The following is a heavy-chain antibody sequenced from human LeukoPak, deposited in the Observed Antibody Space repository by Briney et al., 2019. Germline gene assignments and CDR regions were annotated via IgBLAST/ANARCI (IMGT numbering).Heavy chain of an antibody. Sequence: ASVKVSCKASGGTFSSYAISWVRQAPGQGLEWMGRIIPILGIANYAQKFQGRVTITADKSTSTAYMELSSLRSEDTAVYYCARAGGGDGMDVWGQGTTVTVSS. CDR2: IIPILGIA. J-gene: IGHJ6*02. CDR1: GGTFSSYA. D-gene: IGHD3-16*01. CDR3: ARAGGGDGMDV. V-gene: IGHV1-69*04.